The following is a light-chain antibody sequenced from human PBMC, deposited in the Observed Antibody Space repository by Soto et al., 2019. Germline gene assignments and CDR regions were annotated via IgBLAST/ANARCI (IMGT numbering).Light chain of an antibody. J-gene: IGKJ2*01. CDR2: SAS. Sequence: DIQMTQSPSSLSASVGDRVTITCRASRGIRDALGWYQQKAGKVPKRLIYSASSLQRGVPSRFSGCGSETEFTLTISSLQPEDFATYYCLQHSDYPFTFGQGTRLE. CDR3: LQHSDYPFT. V-gene: IGKV1-17*01. CDR1: RGIRDA.